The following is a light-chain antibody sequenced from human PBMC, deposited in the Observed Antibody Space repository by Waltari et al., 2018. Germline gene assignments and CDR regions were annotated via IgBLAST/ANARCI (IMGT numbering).Light chain of an antibody. J-gene: IGKJ1*01. CDR3: QHYESLPVT. V-gene: IGKV3-20*01. Sequence: EIVLTQSPGTLSLSPGERATLSCRASQSISKYLAWSQQKPGQAPRLLIYHSSSRAAGIPDRFSGSGSGTDFSLTISRLEPEDFAVYYCQHYESLPVTFGQVTKVEIK. CDR2: HSS. CDR1: QSISKY.